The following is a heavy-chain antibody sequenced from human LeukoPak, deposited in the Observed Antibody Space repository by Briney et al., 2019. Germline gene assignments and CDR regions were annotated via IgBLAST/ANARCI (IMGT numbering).Heavy chain of an antibody. CDR1: GFTFSSYA. V-gene: IGHV3-23*01. Sequence: GGSLRLSCAASGFTFSSYAMSWVRQAPGKGLEWVSAISGSGGSTYYADSVKGQFTISRDNSKNTLYLQMNSLRAEDTAVYYCAKDNLRYFDWLPPGAFDIWGQGTMVTVSS. J-gene: IGHJ3*02. CDR3: AKDNLRYFDWLPPGAFDI. D-gene: IGHD3-9*01. CDR2: ISGSGGST.